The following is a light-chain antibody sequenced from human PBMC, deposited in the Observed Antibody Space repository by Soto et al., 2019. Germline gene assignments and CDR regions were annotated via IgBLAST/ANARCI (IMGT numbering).Light chain of an antibody. CDR1: QLVRGSQ. CDR2: DTS. V-gene: IGKV3-15*01. CDR3: QHYVTWPLT. J-gene: IGKJ4*01. Sequence: EIVMTQAPATLSVSPGEKVTLSCRASQLVRGSQVAWYQQKPGQTPRLLIYDTSIRATGVPARFSGSRSGAEFTLTISSLQSEDFAVYYCQHYVTWPLTFGGGTKVDIK.